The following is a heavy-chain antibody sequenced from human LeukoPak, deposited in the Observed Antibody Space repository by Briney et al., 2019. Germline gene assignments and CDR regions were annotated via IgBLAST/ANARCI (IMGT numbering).Heavy chain of an antibody. Sequence: GRSLRLSCAASGFTFSSFVMHWVRQAPGKGLEWVAVISYDGSNKYYADSVKGRFTISRDNSKSTVFLQMNSLRTEDTAVYYCAKDRYSYSNYFDPWGQGTLVAVSS. CDR3: AKDRYSYSNYFDP. D-gene: IGHD5-18*01. CDR1: GFTFSSFV. J-gene: IGHJ5*02. CDR2: ISYDGSNK. V-gene: IGHV3-30*18.